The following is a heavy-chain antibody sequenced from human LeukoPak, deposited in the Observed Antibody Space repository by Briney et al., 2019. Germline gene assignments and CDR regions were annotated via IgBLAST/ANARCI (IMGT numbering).Heavy chain of an antibody. CDR1: GFTFSSYS. Sequence: GGSLRLSCAASGFTFSSYSMNWVRQAPGKGLEWVSYISSSSSTIYYADSVKGRFTISRDNAKNSLYLQMNSLRAEDTAVYYCARRPNFEYSSSSGYYYMDVWGKGTTVTVSS. D-gene: IGHD6-6*01. CDR3: ARRPNFEYSSSSGYYYMDV. J-gene: IGHJ6*03. V-gene: IGHV3-48*01. CDR2: ISSSSSTI.